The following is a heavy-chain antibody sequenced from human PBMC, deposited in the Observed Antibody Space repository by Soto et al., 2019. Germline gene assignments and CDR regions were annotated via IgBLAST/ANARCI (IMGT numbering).Heavy chain of an antibody. CDR3: AKDSTIFGVVTTAFDI. V-gene: IGHV3-23*01. J-gene: IGHJ3*02. Sequence: EVQLLESGGGLVQPGGSLRLSCAASGFTFSSYAMSWVRQAPGKGLEWVSAISGSGGSTYYADSVKGRFTISRDNSKNTLYLQMNSQRAADTAVYYCAKDSTIFGVVTTAFDIWGQGTMVTVSS. D-gene: IGHD3-3*01. CDR1: GFTFSSYA. CDR2: ISGSGGST.